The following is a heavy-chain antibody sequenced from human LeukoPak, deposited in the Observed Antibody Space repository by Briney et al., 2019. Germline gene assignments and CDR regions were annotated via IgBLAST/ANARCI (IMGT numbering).Heavy chain of an antibody. CDR3: ARVPLGGAFDY. CDR2: INPGGGST. Sequence: ASVKVSCKASGYTFTTYYLHWVRQAPGQGLEWMGIINPGGGSTSYAQKFQGRVTMTRDTSTSTVYMELTSLRSDDTAVYYCARVPLGGAFDYWGQGTLVTVSS. J-gene: IGHJ4*02. D-gene: IGHD3-16*01. V-gene: IGHV1-46*01. CDR1: GYTFTTYY.